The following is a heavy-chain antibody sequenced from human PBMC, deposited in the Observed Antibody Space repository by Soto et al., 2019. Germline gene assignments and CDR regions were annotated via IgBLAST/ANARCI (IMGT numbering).Heavy chain of an antibody. Sequence: ASVKVSCKASGYTFTSYAMHWVRQAPGQRLEWMGWINAGKGNTKYSQRFQGRVTITRDTSANTAYMELSSLRSEDTAVYYCARSSSLVDYYYYMDVWGKGTTVTVSS. CDR1: GYTFTSYA. V-gene: IGHV1-3*01. J-gene: IGHJ6*03. CDR2: INAGKGNT. D-gene: IGHD6-13*01. CDR3: ARSSSLVDYYYYMDV.